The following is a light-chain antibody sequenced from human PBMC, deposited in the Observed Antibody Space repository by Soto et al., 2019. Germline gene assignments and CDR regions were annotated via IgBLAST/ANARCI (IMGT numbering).Light chain of an antibody. CDR2: EVS. CDR3: GSYTGSIYV. Sequence: QSALTQPASVSGSPGQSITISCTGTSSDVGGYEFVSWYQQHPGKAPKLMIYEVSNRPSGVSSRFSGSKSGNTASLTISGLQAEDEAEYYCGSYTGSIYVFGTGTKVTVL. CDR1: SSDVGGYEF. V-gene: IGLV2-14*01. J-gene: IGLJ1*01.